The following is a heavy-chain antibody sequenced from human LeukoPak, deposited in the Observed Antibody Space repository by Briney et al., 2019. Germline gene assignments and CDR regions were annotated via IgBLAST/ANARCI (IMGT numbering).Heavy chain of an antibody. Sequence: VASVKVSCKASGGTFSSYAISWVRQAPGQGLERMGGIIPIFGTANYAQKFQGRVTITADESTSTAYMELSSLRSEDTAVYYCAAPKGVKSNTIFGVVTPDAFDIWGQGTMVTVSS. V-gene: IGHV1-69*13. D-gene: IGHD3-3*01. CDR1: GGTFSSYA. CDR3: AAPKGVKSNTIFGVVTPDAFDI. CDR2: IIPIFGTA. J-gene: IGHJ3*02.